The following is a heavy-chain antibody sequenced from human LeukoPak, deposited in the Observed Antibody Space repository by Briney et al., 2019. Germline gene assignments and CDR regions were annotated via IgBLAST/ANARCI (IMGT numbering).Heavy chain of an antibody. Sequence: GGSLRLSCAASGFTFSSYEMNWVRQAPGKGLEWVSYISSSGSTIYYADSVKGRFTISRDNAKNSLYLQMNSLRAEDTAVYYCATLSSYCDILTGYDYWGQGTLVTVSS. CDR2: ISSSGSTI. D-gene: IGHD3-9*01. J-gene: IGHJ4*02. V-gene: IGHV3-48*03. CDR3: ATLSSYCDILTGYDY. CDR1: GFTFSSYE.